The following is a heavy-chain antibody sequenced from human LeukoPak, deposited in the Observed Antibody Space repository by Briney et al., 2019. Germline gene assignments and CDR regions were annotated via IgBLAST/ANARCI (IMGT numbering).Heavy chain of an antibody. V-gene: IGHV4-34*01. CDR3: ARGLAGFGETYWYFDL. D-gene: IGHD3-10*01. J-gene: IGHJ2*01. CDR1: GGSFSGYY. CDR2: INHSGST. Sequence: PSETLSLTCAVYGGSFSGYYWSWIRQPPGKGLEWIGEINHSGSTNYNPSLKSRVTISVDTSKNRFSLKLSSVTAADTAVYYCARGLAGFGETYWYFDLWGRGTLVTVSS.